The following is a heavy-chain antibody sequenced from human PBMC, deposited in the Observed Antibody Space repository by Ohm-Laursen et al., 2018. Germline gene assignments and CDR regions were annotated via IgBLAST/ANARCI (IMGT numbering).Heavy chain of an antibody. CDR2: IYYSGST. D-gene: IGHD3-22*01. CDR3: ARPVHYYDSSGYLY. Sequence: TLSLTCPVSGGSISSYYWSWIRQPPGKGLEWIGYIYYSGSTNYNPSLKSRVTISVDASKNQFSLKLSSVTAADTAVYYCARPVHYYDSSGYLYWGQGTLVTVSS. CDR1: GGSISSYY. J-gene: IGHJ4*01. V-gene: IGHV4-59*01.